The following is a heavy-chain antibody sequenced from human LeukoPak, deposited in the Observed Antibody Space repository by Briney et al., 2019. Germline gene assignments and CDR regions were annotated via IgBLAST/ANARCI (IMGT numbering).Heavy chain of an antibody. J-gene: IGHJ4*02. CDR1: GFTVSTNY. CDR3: EGWERPFDY. CDR2: VYSDGKT. V-gene: IGHV3-53*01. Sequence: GGSLRLSCAASGFTVSTNYMSWARQAPGKGLEWVSVVYSDGKTCYADAVKGRFTISKDNSRNTLYLQMNSLRAEDTAVYYCEGWERPFDYWGQGTLGTVSS. D-gene: IGHD1-26*01.